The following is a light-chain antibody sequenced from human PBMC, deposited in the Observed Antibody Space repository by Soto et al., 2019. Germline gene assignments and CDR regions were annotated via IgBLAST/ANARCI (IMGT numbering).Light chain of an antibody. J-gene: IGLJ1*01. CDR3: AAWDDSLGGYV. V-gene: IGLV1-47*03. CDR2: RNN. Sequence: QSTLTQPPSASETPGQRVTISCSGSSSNIGSNYVYWYQQLPGTAPKLLIYRNNLRPSGVPDRFSGSKSGTSASLAISGLWSEDEADYYCAAWDDSLGGYVFGTGTKLTVL. CDR1: SSNIGSNY.